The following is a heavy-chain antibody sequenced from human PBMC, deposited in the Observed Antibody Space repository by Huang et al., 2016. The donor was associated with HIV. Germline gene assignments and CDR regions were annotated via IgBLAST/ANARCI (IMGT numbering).Heavy chain of an antibody. CDR2: IHYSGST. D-gene: IGHD6-13*01. CDR3: ARGGPYSRDYYYYGMDV. J-gene: IGHJ6*02. Sequence: TCTVSGGSISSYYWSWIRQPPGKGLEWIGYIHYSGSTNYNPSLTSRVTTSVDTSKNQFFLQLSYGTAADTAVYYCARGGPYSRDYYYYGMDVWGQGTTVTVSS. CDR1: GGSISSYY. V-gene: IGHV4-59*01.